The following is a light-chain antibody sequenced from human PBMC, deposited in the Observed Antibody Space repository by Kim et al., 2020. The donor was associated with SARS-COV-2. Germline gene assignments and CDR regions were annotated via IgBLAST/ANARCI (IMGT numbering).Light chain of an antibody. J-gene: IGLJ1*01. V-gene: IGLV2-14*03. Sequence: QSALTQPASVSGSPGQSIAISCAGTSRDVGAYNYVSWYQQHPGKAPKLIIYDVSKRPSGVSDRFSGSKSSNTASLTISGLQAEDETDYYCSSYTTSGTYYVFGTGTKVTVL. CDR1: SRDVGAYNY. CDR2: DVS. CDR3: SSYTTSGTYYV.